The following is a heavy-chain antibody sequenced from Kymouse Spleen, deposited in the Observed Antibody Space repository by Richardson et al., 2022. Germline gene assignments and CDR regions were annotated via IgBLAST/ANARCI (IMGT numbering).Heavy chain of an antibody. CDR1: GFTFDDYA. CDR3: AKDKGLGIDAFDI. Sequence: EVQLVESGGGLVQPGRSLRLSCAASGFTFDDYAMHWVRQAPGKGLEWVSGISWNSGSIGYADSVKGRFTISRDNAKNSLYLQMNSLRAEDTALYYCAKDKGLGIDAFDIWGQGTMVTVSS. V-gene: IGHV3-9*01. CDR2: ISWNSGSI. J-gene: IGHJ3*02. D-gene: IGHD7-27*02.